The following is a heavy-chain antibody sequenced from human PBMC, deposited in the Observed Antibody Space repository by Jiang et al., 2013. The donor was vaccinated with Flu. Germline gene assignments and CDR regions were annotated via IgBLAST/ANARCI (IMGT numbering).Heavy chain of an antibody. Sequence: CKASGYTFTSYAMNWVRQAPGQGLEWMGWINTNTGNPTYAQGFTGRFVFSLDTSVSTAYLQICSLKAEDTAVYYCARPLSGNYYYYGMDVWGQGTTVTVSS. CDR2: INTNTGNP. CDR3: ARPLSGNYYYYGMDV. CDR1: GYTFTSYA. V-gene: IGHV7-4-1*01. D-gene: IGHD3-10*01. J-gene: IGHJ6*02.